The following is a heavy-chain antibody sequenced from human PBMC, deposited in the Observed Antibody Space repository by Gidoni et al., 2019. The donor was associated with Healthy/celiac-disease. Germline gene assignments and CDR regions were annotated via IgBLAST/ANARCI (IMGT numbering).Heavy chain of an antibody. V-gene: IGHV3-9*01. J-gene: IGHJ4*02. D-gene: IGHD3-10*01. Sequence: EVQLVESGGGLVQPGRSLRLSCAASGFTFDDYAMHWVRPAPGKGLEWVSGISWNSGSIGYADSVKGRFTISRDNAKNSLYLQMNSLRAEDTALYYCAKSGGDYYITREFDYWGQGTLVTVSS. CDR1: GFTFDDYA. CDR2: ISWNSGSI. CDR3: AKSGGDYYITREFDY.